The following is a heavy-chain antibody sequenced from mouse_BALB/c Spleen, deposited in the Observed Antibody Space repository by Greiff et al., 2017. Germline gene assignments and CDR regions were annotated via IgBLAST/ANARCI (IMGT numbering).Heavy chain of an antibody. V-gene: IGHV5-6-5*01. CDR2: ISSGGST. D-gene: IGHD5-1*01. Sequence: DVMLVESGGGLVKPGGSLKLSCAASGFTFSSYAMSWVRQTPEKRLEWVASISSGGSTYYPDSVKGRFTISRDNARNILYLQMSSLRSEDTAMYYCARYQDYWYFDVWGAGTTVTVSS. CDR3: ARYQDYWYFDV. CDR1: GFTFSSYA. J-gene: IGHJ1*01.